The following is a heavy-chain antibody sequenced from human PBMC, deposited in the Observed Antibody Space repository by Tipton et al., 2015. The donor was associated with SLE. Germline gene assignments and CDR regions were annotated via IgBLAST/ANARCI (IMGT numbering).Heavy chain of an antibody. D-gene: IGHD5-18*01. Sequence: LRLSCAVSGYSISSSYYWGWIRQPPGKGLEWIGYIYYSGSTNYNPSLKSRVTISVDTSKNQFSLKLGSVTAADTAVYYCGGGYSYANDYWGQGTMVTVSS. CDR3: GGGYSYANDY. CDR2: IYYSGST. J-gene: IGHJ4*02. CDR1: GYSISSSYY. V-gene: IGHV4-61*01.